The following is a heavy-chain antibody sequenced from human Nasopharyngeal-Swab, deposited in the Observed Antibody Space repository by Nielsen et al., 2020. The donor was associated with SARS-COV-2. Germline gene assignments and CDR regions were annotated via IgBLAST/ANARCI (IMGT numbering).Heavy chain of an antibody. J-gene: IGHJ6*02. CDR1: GFTFSSYE. Sequence: GESLKISCAASGFTFSSYEMNWVRQAPGKGLEWVSYISSSGSTIYYADSVKGRFTISRENAKNSLYLQMNSLRAGDTAVYYCARASFAGTYYYYYGMDVWGQGTTVTVSS. CDR3: ARASFAGTYYYYYGMDV. CDR2: ISSSGSTI. D-gene: IGHD3-16*01. V-gene: IGHV3-48*03.